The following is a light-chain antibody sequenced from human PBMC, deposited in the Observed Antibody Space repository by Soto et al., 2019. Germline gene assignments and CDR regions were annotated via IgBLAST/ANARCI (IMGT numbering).Light chain of an antibody. Sequence: EIVLTQSPATLSLSRGEGATLSCRASQSINRHLAWYQQKPGQAPRLLILDASDRATGIPARFSGSGSGTDFTLTISRLEPEDFAVYYCQQYGSSGTFGQGTKVDI. V-gene: IGKV3-11*01. CDR3: QQYGSSGT. J-gene: IGKJ1*01. CDR2: DAS. CDR1: QSINRH.